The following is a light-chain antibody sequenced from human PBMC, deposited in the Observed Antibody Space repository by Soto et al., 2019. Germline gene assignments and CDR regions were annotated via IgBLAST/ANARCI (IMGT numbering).Light chain of an antibody. V-gene: IGKV3-11*01. CDR2: DAS. J-gene: IGKJ4*01. CDR3: QQRSDWLT. CDR1: QSVSTA. Sequence: EIVLTQSPATLSLSPGERATLSCRASQSVSTALAWYQQKPGQAPRLLIYDASIRATGIPARFSGSGSGTDFTLTISSLQPEDFAFYYCQQRSDWLTFGGGTKVEIK.